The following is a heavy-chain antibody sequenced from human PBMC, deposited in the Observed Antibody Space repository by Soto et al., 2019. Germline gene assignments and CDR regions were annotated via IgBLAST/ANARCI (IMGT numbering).Heavy chain of an antibody. CDR3: ARIRGTEAAATAFPFVP. V-gene: IGHV1-3*01. Sequence: ASLKVSCKASGYTFTIYAMHWVLQAPGQRLEWMGWINAGNGNTKYSQKFQGRVTITRDTSASTAYMELSSLRSEDTAVYYCARIRGTEAAATAFPFVPCGQGTLVT. J-gene: IGHJ5*02. D-gene: IGHD6-13*01. CDR1: GYTFTIYA. CDR2: INAGNGNT.